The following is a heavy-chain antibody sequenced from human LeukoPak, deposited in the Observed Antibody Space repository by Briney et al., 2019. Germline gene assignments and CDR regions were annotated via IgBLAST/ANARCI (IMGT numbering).Heavy chain of an antibody. CDR2: INSGGSST. J-gene: IGHJ6*03. CDR3: ARVRGYSYYGGYYYYMDV. D-gene: IGHD5-18*01. CDR1: GFTFSSYW. V-gene: IGHV3-74*01. Sequence: GGSLRLSCAASGFTFSSYWMHWVRQAPGKGLVWVSRINSGGSSTSYADSVKGRFTISRDNAKNTLYLQMNSLRAEDTAVYYCARVRGYSYYGGYYYYMDVWGKGTTVTVSS.